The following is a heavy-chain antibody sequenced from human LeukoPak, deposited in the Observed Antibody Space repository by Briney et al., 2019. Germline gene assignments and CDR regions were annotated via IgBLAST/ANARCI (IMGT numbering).Heavy chain of an antibody. D-gene: IGHD6-19*01. CDR1: GFTFSSYS. CDR2: ISSSSSYI. CDR3: ARAFISSGYIDY. J-gene: IGHJ4*02. Sequence: GGSLRLSCAASGFTFSSYSMNWVRQAPGKGLEWVSSISSSSSYIYYADSVKGRFTISRDDAKDSLYLQMNSLRAEDTAVYYCARAFISSGYIDYWGQGTLVTVSS. V-gene: IGHV3-21*01.